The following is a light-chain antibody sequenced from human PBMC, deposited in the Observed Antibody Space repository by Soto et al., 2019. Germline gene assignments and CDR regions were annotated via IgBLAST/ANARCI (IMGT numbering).Light chain of an antibody. CDR3: QQYNTWSSIT. CDR2: DTS. V-gene: IGKV3-15*01. CDR1: QSVGRK. Sequence: EIVMTQSPATLSVSPGERATLSCRASQSVGRKLAWYQQKPGQAPRLLIYDTSTRATGILARFSGSGSGTEFTLTISSQQSEEFAVYYCQQYNTWSSITVGQGTRLEIK. J-gene: IGKJ5*01.